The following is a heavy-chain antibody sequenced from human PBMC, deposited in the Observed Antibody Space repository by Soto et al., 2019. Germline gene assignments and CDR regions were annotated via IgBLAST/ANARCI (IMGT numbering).Heavy chain of an antibody. J-gene: IGHJ4*02. CDR2: ISAYNGNT. D-gene: IGHD3-10*01. Sequence: ASVKVSCKASGYTFTSYGISWVRQAPGQGLEWMGWISAYNGNTNYAQKLQGRVTMTTDTSTSTAYMELRSLRSDDTAVYYCARDFKLGHSPSGIVSHNDYWGQGTLVTVSS. CDR1: GYTFTSYG. V-gene: IGHV1-18*01. CDR3: ARDFKLGHSPSGIVSHNDY.